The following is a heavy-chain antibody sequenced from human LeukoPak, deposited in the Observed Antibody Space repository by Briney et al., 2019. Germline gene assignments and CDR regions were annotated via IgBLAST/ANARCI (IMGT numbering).Heavy chain of an antibody. D-gene: IGHD3-22*01. CDR3: ARPGLNYYYDTSGFPY. V-gene: IGHV5-51*01. Sequence: GESLKISCKGSGYSFSSYWIGWVRQMPGKGLEWMGIIYPGGSDTRYSPSFQGHVTISADKSISTVYLQWNTLKASDTAVYYCARPGLNYYYDTSGFPYWGQGTLVTVSS. CDR2: IYPGGSDT. CDR1: GYSFSSYW. J-gene: IGHJ4*02.